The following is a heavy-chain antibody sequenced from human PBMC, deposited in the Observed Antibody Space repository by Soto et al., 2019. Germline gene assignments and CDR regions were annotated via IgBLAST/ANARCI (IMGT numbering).Heavy chain of an antibody. D-gene: IGHD5-18*01. J-gene: IGHJ4*02. CDR1: EFSFRSYW. Sequence: GGSLRLSCAASEFSFRSYWMTWVRQAPGKGLEWVALINEDGSQKYYVGSVKGRFIISRDNAKDSVYMQMDSLRAGDTAVYFCARVGRYGWDFDHWGQGTMVTVYS. CDR3: ARVGRYGWDFDH. CDR2: INEDGSQK. V-gene: IGHV3-7*01.